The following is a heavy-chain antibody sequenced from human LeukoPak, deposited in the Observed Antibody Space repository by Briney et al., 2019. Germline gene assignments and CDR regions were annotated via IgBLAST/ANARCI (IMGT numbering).Heavy chain of an antibody. CDR2: IIPIFGTA. CDR3: ATTPTLGTYYYDSSGYYDYYYYMDV. J-gene: IGHJ6*03. Sequence: SVKVSCKASGGTFSSYAISWVRQAPGQGLEWVGGIIPIFGTANYAQKFQGRVTITTDESTSTAYMELSSLRSEDTAVYYCATTPTLGTYYYDSSGYYDYYYYMDVWGKGTTVTVSS. CDR1: GGTFSSYA. V-gene: IGHV1-69*05. D-gene: IGHD3-22*01.